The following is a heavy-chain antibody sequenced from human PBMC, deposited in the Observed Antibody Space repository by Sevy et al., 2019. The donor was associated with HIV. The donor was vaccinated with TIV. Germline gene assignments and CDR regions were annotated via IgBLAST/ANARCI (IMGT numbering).Heavy chain of an antibody. J-gene: IGHJ4*02. D-gene: IGHD3-10*01. Sequence: GGSLRLSCAASGFTFSSYWMSWVRQAPGKGLEWLATINLDGSETFYVDSVKGRFTISRHNPRKSVYLQMTSLSAEDTAVYYCARLFYGSADYWGQGNLVTVSS. CDR2: INLDGSET. CDR3: ARLFYGSADY. V-gene: IGHV3-7*01. CDR1: GFTFSSYW.